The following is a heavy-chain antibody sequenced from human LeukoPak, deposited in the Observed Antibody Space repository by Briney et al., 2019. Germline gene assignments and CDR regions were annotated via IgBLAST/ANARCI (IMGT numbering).Heavy chain of an antibody. Sequence: GGSLRLSCAASGFTFSDYSMNWVRQAPGKGLEWVSYIGGSGGPIYYADSVKGRFTISRDNAKNSLYLKMGSLRAEDTAIYYCARDGYDSSGRLWAWFEHWGLGTLVTVSS. D-gene: IGHD3-22*01. V-gene: IGHV3-48*04. CDR2: IGGSGGPI. CDR3: ARDGYDSSGRLWAWFEH. CDR1: GFTFSDYS. J-gene: IGHJ5*02.